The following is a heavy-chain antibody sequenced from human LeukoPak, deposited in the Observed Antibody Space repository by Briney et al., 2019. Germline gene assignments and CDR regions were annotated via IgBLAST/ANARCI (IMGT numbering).Heavy chain of an antibody. CDR2: ISSSSSYI. D-gene: IGHD3-3*01. V-gene: IGHV3-21*04. CDR1: GFTFSSYS. Sequence: GGSLRLSCAASGFTFSSYSMNWVRQAPGKGLEWVSSISSSSSYIYYADSVKGRFTISRDNSKNTLYLQMNSLRAEDTALYYCAKDQLQFLALFDYWGQGTLVAVSS. CDR3: AKDQLQFLALFDY. J-gene: IGHJ4*02.